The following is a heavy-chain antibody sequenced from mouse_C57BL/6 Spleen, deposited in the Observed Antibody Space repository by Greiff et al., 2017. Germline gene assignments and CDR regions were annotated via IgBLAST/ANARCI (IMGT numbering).Heavy chain of an antibody. CDR3: ARCGTTASRDY. D-gene: IGHD1-2*01. Sequence: QIQLQQPGAELVKPGASVKMSCKASGYTFTSYWITWVKQRPGQGLEWIGDIYPGSGSTNYNEKFKSKATLTVDTSSSTAYMQLSSLTSEDSAVYYCARCGTTASRDYWGQGTTLTVSS. J-gene: IGHJ2*01. V-gene: IGHV1-55*01. CDR2: IYPGSGST. CDR1: GYTFTSYW.